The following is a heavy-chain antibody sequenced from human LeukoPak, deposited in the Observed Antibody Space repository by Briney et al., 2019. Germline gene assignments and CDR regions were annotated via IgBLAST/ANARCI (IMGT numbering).Heavy chain of an antibody. CDR1: GFTFSSYG. Sequence: PGGSLRLSCAASGFTFSSYGMHWVRQAPGKGLEWVAVISYDGSNKYYADSVKGRFTISRDNSKNTLYLQMNSLRAEDTAVYYCAKAHDGYLDYWGQGTLVAVSS. D-gene: IGHD3-3*01. CDR3: AKAHDGYLDY. V-gene: IGHV3-30*18. CDR2: ISYDGSNK. J-gene: IGHJ4*02.